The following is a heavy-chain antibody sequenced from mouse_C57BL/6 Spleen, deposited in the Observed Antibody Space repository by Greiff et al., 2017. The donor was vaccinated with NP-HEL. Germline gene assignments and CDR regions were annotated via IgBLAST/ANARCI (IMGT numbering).Heavy chain of an antibody. CDR3: AAYYSNYAGDFFDY. Sequence: VQLQQSVAELVRPGASVKLSCTASGFNIKNTYMQWVKQRPEQGLEWIGRIDPANGNTKYAPKFQGKATITADTSSNTAYLQLSSLTSEDTAIYYCAAYYSNYAGDFFDYWGQGTTLTVSS. CDR1: GFNIKNTY. J-gene: IGHJ2*01. CDR2: IDPANGNT. D-gene: IGHD2-5*01. V-gene: IGHV14-3*01.